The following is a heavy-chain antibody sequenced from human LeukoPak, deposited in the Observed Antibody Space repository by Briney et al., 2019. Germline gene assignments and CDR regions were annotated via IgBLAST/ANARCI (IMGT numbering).Heavy chain of an antibody. D-gene: IGHD4-23*01. V-gene: IGHV3-23*01. J-gene: IGHJ4*02. CDR2: ISGGGISGGNT. CDR1: GFTFSSYA. CDR3: AKSGNNRFDY. Sequence: GGSLRLSCAASGFTFSSYAMSWVRQAPGKGLEWVSNISGGGISGGNTYYADSVKGWFTISRDNSKNTLYLQMNSLRTEDTAVYYCAKSGNNRFDYWGQGTLVTVSS.